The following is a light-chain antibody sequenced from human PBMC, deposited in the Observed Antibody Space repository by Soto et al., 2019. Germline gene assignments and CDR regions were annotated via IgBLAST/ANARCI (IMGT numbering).Light chain of an antibody. J-gene: IGKJ1*01. CDR3: QQYNSYSKT. CDR2: KAS. CDR1: QKISSW. V-gene: IGKV1-5*03. Sequence: DIQMTQSPSTLSASVGDRVTINCRASQKISSWLAWYQQKPGKAPKLLIYKASSLESGVLSRFSGSGSGTEFTLTISSLQPDDFATYYCQQYNSYSKTFGQGTKVDIK.